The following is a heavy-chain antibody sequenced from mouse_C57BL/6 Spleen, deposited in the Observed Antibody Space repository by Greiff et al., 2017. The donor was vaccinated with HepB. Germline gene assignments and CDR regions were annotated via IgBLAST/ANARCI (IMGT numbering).Heavy chain of an antibody. V-gene: IGHV1-50*01. CDR1: GYTFTSYW. J-gene: IGHJ3*01. CDR3: AKTSYYYGSSDWFAY. Sequence: VQVVESGAELVKPGASVKLSCKASGYTFTSYWMQWVKQRPGQGLEWIGEIDPSDSYTNYNQKFKGKATLTVDTSSSTAYMQLSSLTSEDSAVYYCAKTSYYYGSSDWFAYWGQGTLVTVST. CDR2: IDPSDSYT. D-gene: IGHD1-1*01.